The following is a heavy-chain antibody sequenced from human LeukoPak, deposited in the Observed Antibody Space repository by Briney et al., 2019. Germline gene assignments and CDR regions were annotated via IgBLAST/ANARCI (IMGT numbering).Heavy chain of an antibody. J-gene: IGHJ4*02. CDR3: AKAFMGLSYFGY. Sequence: PGESPKTSRKGSGYSFTRYWIGWERPVPRKGMEWMGINYHSDSDTRYSPSLQGQVTISADKSISTAFLQWSSLKASDTAMYYCAKAFMGLSYFGYWGQGTLVTVSS. D-gene: IGHD2-2*01. CDR1: GYSFTRYW. CDR2: NYHSDSDT. V-gene: IGHV5-51*01.